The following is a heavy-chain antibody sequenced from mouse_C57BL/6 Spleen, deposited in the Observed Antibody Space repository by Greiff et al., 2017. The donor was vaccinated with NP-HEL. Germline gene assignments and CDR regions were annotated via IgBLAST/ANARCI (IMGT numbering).Heavy chain of an antibody. CDR2: INPSNGGT. D-gene: IGHD2-4*01. J-gene: IGHJ4*01. Sequence: QVQLQQPGTELVKPGASVKLSCKASGYTFTSYWMHWVKQRPGQGLEWIGNINPSNGGTNYNEKFKSKATLTVDKSSSTAYMQLSSLTSEDSAVYYCAREGGLREFYYAMDYWSQGTSVTVSS. CDR1: GYTFTSYW. V-gene: IGHV1-53*01. CDR3: AREGGLREFYYAMDY.